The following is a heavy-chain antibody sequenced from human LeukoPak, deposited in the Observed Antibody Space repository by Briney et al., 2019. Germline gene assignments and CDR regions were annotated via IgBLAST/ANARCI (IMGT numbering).Heavy chain of an antibody. J-gene: IGHJ4*02. V-gene: IGHV4-34*01. CDR3: ARATASGSGRAYDH. CDR1: GESMIGHY. Sequence: SETLSLTCAVSGESMIGHYWTWIRQPPGNRLEWIGEIHHSGGTNSNPSLKNRLTMSIDMSKNQFSLKLKSVTAADTAVYYCARATASGSGRAYDHWAQGNLVPVSS. D-gene: IGHD3-10*01. CDR2: IHHSGGT.